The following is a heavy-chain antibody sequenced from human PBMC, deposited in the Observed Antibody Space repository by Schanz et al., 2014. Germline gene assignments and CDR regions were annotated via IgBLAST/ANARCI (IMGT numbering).Heavy chain of an antibody. CDR1: GFSFSDYG. CDR3: AKSYDTSGYSGFDY. D-gene: IGHD3-22*01. V-gene: IGHV3-30*18. J-gene: IGHJ4*02. CDR2: ISYHGSER. Sequence: QVQLVESGGGVVQPGRSLRLSCAGSGFSFSDYGMHWVRQAPGRGLEWVAVISYHGSERYYADSVKGRFTISRDNSKNTLYLPMNSLRTEDTAVYFCAKSYDTSGYSGFDYWGQGTLVTVSS.